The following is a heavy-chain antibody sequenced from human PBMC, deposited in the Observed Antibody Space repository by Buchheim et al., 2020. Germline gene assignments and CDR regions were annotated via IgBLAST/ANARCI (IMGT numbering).Heavy chain of an antibody. CDR2: ISYDGSNK. Sequence: QVQLVESGGGVVQPGRSLRLSCAASGFTFSSYAMHWVRQAPGKGLEWVAVISYDGSNKYYADSVKGRFTISRDNSKNKLYLQMNSLRAEDTAVYYCARVQERGVTYGFVDYWGQGTL. D-gene: IGHD3-10*01. V-gene: IGHV3-30-3*01. J-gene: IGHJ4*02. CDR1: GFTFSSYA. CDR3: ARVQERGVTYGFVDY.